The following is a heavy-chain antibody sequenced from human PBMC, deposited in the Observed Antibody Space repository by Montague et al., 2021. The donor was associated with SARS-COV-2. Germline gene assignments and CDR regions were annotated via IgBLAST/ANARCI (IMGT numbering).Heavy chain of an antibody. CDR2: IYYSGST. CDR1: GGSISSYY. D-gene: IGHD5-24*01. Sequence: SETLSLTCTVSGGSISSYYWSWIRQPPGKGLEWIGYIYYSGSTNXKPSRKSPVTISVDTSKNQFSLKLRSVTAADTAVYYCARGDVEFATIKSGGSLYDFDYWGQGTLVTVSS. V-gene: IGHV4-59*01. CDR3: ARGDVEFATIKSGGSLYDFDY. J-gene: IGHJ4*02.